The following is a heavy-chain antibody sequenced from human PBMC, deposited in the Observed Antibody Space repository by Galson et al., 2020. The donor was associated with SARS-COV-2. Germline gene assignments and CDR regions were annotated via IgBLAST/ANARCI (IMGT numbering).Heavy chain of an antibody. Sequence: SETLSLTCSVSGDSIRSYYWSWIRQPPGKGLEWIGYIFYSGSTDYNPSLRSRVAISLDTSNNYFSLRLSSVTAADTAVYFCAGERWLQGPFDYWGQGHLVTVSS. J-gene: IGHJ4*02. D-gene: IGHD5-12*01. V-gene: IGHV4-59*12. CDR1: GDSIRSYY. CDR2: IFYSGST. CDR3: AGERWLQGPFDY.